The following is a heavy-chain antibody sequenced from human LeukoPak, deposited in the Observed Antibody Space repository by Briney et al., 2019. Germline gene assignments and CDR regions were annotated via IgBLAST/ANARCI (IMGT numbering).Heavy chain of an antibody. CDR1: GFTFSDSS. CDR3: ARARYSNGWYFNRDF. V-gene: IGHV3-30*03. CDR2: ISYDGTNE. D-gene: IGHD6-19*01. J-gene: IGHJ4*02. Sequence: GGSLRLSCAASGFTFSDSSMNWVRQAPGKGLEWVALISYDGTNENYADSVKGRFTISRDDSRNTLFLQMDSLKAEDTAVYYCARARYSNGWYFNRDFWGQGTLVTVSS.